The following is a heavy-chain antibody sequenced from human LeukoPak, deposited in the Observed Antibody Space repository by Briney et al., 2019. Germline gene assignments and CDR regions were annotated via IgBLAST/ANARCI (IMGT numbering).Heavy chain of an antibody. CDR2: IYYSGST. CDR3: ARHPTGTIPYGMDV. Sequence: SETLSLTCSVSGGSISSSSYYRGWIRQPPGKGLEWIGSIYYSGSTYYNPSLKSRVTISVDTSKNQFSLKLRSVTAADTAVYYCARHPTGTIPYGMDVWGQGTTVTVSS. D-gene: IGHD1-7*01. V-gene: IGHV4-39*01. J-gene: IGHJ6*02. CDR1: GGSISSSSYY.